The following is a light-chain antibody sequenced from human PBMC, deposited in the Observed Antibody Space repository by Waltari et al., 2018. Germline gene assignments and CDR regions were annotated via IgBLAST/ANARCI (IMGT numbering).Light chain of an antibody. V-gene: IGKV1-5*03. Sequence: DIQMTQSPSTLSESVGDRVTITCRARRSISSWLAWYQQKPGKAPKLLIYKASSLESGVPSRFSGSGSGTEFTLTISSLQPDDFATYYCQQYNSLSTFGQGTKLEIK. CDR3: QQYNSLST. CDR2: KAS. CDR1: RSISSW. J-gene: IGKJ2*01.